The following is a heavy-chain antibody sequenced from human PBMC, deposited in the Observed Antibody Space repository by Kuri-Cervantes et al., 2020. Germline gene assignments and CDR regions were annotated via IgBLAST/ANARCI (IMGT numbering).Heavy chain of an antibody. D-gene: IGHD3-22*01. CDR1: GGTFSSYA. V-gene: IGHV1-69*06. Sequence: SVKVSCKASGGTFSSYAISWVRQAPGQGLEWMGGIIPIFGTANYAQKFQGRVTITADKSTSTAYMELSRLRSDDTAVYYCARPSRDSSGYDYWGQGTLVTVSS. CDR2: IIPIFGTA. J-gene: IGHJ4*02. CDR3: ARPSRDSSGYDY.